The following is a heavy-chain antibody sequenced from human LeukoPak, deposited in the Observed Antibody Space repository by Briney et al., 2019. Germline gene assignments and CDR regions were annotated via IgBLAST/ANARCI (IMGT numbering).Heavy chain of an antibody. V-gene: IGHV4-34*01. Sequence: SETLSLTCAVYGGSFSGYYWSWIRQPPGKGLEGIGEINHSGSTNYNPSLKSRVTISVDTSKNQSSLKLSSVTAADTAVYYCARRLGYCSSTSCYQFDYWGQGTLVTVSS. CDR2: INHSGST. J-gene: IGHJ4*02. CDR1: GGSFSGYY. D-gene: IGHD2-2*01. CDR3: ARRLGYCSSTSCYQFDY.